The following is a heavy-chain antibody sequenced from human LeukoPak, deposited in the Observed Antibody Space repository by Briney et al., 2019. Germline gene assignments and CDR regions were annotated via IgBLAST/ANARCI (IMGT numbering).Heavy chain of an antibody. CDR1: GFTFSNYG. CDR3: ASRRRALGFGERTRGGFDY. V-gene: IGHV3-23*01. Sequence: PGGSLRLSCAASGFTFSNYGMSWVRQAPGKGLEWVSFISGSGGRTYYADSVKGRFTISRDNSKNTLYVQMNSLRAEDTAVYYCASRRRALGFGERTRGGFDYWGQGTLVTVSS. CDR2: ISGSGGRT. D-gene: IGHD3-10*01. J-gene: IGHJ4*02.